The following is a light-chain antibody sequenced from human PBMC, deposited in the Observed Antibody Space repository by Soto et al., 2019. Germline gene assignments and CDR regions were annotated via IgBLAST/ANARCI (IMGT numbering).Light chain of an antibody. CDR2: GAS. J-gene: IGKJ5*01. Sequence: LTQSPGTLSLSAGDRATLSCRGSHGGSSSYLAWYQQNPGQAPRLLIDGASSRATVTPDLFSGSGSGTDFPLTSSRLYPEDFAEYYCQQNGSSPSTFGQGTQLEIK. CDR3: QQNGSSPST. V-gene: IGKV3-20*01. CDR1: HGGSSSY.